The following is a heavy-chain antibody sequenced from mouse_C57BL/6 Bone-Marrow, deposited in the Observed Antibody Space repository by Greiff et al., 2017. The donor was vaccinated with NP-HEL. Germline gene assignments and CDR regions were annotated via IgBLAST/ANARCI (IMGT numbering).Heavy chain of an antibody. CDR3: ARGPTDYFDV. CDR2: IYPGSGNT. CDR1: GYTFTDYY. Sequence: VQLQQSGAELVRPGASVKLSCKASGYTFTDYYINWVKQRPGQGLEWIARIYPGSGNTYYNEKFKGKATLTAEKSSSTAYMQLSSLTSEDSAVYFCARGPTDYFDVWGTGTTVTVSS. V-gene: IGHV1-76*01. J-gene: IGHJ1*03.